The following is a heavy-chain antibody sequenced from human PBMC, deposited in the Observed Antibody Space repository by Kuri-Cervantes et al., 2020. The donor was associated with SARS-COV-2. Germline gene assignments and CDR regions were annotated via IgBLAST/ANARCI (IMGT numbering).Heavy chain of an antibody. CDR1: GFTFSDHY. J-gene: IGHJ1*01. CDR2: SSNKVYRYTT. V-gene: IGHV3-72*01. D-gene: IGHD4-11*01. Sequence: GESLKISCATSGFTFSDHYIDWVRQAPGKGLEWVGRSSNKVYRYTTEYVTSVKGRFTISRDFPKNSLSLQMDSLTTEDTAVYYCARSLTTTYSFWGQGTLVTVSS. CDR3: ARSLTTTYSF.